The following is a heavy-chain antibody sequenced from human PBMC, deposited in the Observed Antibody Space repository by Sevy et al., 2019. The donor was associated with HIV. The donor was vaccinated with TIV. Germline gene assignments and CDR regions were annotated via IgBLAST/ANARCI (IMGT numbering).Heavy chain of an antibody. Sequence: GESLKISCKGSGYSFTSYWIGWVRQMPGKGLEWMGIIYPGDSDTRYSPSFQGQVTISADKSSITAYLQWSSLKASDTAMYYCARRSYSGYDGGGFDYWGQGTLVTVSS. J-gene: IGHJ4*02. CDR3: ARRSYSGYDGGGFDY. V-gene: IGHV5-51*01. D-gene: IGHD5-12*01. CDR1: GYSFTSYW. CDR2: IYPGDSDT.